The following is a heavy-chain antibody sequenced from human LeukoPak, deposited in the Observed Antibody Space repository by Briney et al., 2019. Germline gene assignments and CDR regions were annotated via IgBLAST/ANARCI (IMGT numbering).Heavy chain of an antibody. V-gene: IGHV3-20*04. CDR1: GFTFDDYG. CDR3: VRPAGYSGHDRPHFDY. J-gene: IGHJ4*02. Sequence: GGSLRLSCAASGFTFDDYGMSWVRQVPGKGLEWVSGINWNGGSTGYADSVKGRFIISRDNAKNSLYLQMNSLRAEDTALYYCVRPAGYSGHDRPHFDYWGQGTLITVSS. D-gene: IGHD5-12*01. CDR2: INWNGGST.